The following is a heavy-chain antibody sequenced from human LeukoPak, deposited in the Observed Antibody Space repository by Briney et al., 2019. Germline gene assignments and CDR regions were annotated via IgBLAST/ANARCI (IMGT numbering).Heavy chain of an antibody. CDR3: AREWFYYGSGSYPDY. CDR2: ISAYNGNT. CDR1: GYTFTSYG. Sequence: ASVKVSCKASGYTFTSYGISWVRQAPGQGLEWMGWISAYNGNTNYAQKLQGRVTMTTDTSTSTAYMELRSLRSDDTAVYYCAREWFYYGSGSYPDYWGQGTLVTVSS. J-gene: IGHJ4*02. D-gene: IGHD3-10*01. V-gene: IGHV1-18*01.